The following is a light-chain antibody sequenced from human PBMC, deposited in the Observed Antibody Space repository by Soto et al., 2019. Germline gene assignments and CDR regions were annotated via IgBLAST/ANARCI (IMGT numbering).Light chain of an antibody. J-gene: IGLJ1*01. V-gene: IGLV1-44*01. CDR1: RSNIGSNT. Sequence: QSMIPQPPSSSGPRWQRVTISCSGSRSNIGSNTVNWYQQLPGTAPKLLIYSNNQRPSGVPDRFSGSKSGTSASLAISGLQSEDEADYYCAAWDDSLNGYVFGTGT. CDR3: AAWDDSLNGYV. CDR2: SNN.